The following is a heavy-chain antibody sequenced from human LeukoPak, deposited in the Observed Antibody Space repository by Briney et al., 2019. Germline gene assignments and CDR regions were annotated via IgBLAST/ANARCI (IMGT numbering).Heavy chain of an antibody. Sequence: SQTLALTCAVYGGSLNGYYWTWIRQAPGRGLEWVAEIDQHGTTNYNPSLERRVTMSRDTSKKQLSLKVSLVTAADTAVYYCARATFRGATGHFHYGMDVWGQGTTVTVSS. CDR2: IDQHGTT. CDR1: GGSLNGYY. D-gene: IGHD3-16*01. V-gene: IGHV4-34*01. J-gene: IGHJ6*02. CDR3: ARATFRGATGHFHYGMDV.